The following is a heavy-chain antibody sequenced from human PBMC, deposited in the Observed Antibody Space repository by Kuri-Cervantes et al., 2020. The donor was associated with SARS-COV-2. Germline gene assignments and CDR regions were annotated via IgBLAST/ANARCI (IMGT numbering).Heavy chain of an antibody. D-gene: IGHD6-13*01. V-gene: IGHV3-53*01. Sequence: GESLKISCAASGFTVSSNYMSWVRQAPGKGLEWVSVIYSGGSTYYADSVKGRFTISRDNSKNTLYLQMNSLRAEDTAVHYCARMTTKQQLVPQGFDYWGQGTLVTVSS. CDR1: GFTVSSNY. J-gene: IGHJ4*02. CDR3: ARMTTKQQLVPQGFDY. CDR2: IYSGGST.